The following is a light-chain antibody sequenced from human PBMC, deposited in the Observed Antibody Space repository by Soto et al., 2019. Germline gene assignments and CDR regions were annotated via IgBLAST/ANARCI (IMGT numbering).Light chain of an antibody. V-gene: IGKV1-12*01. Sequence: DIQMSQSPSSVSASVGDRVTITCRASQDISSWVAWYQQKPGKAPKLLTSAASSLQSGVPRRFSGSGSGTEFTLTISSLQPEDFATYYCQQSYNTPLTFGPGTKVDI. J-gene: IGKJ3*01. CDR3: QQSYNTPLT. CDR2: AAS. CDR1: QDISSW.